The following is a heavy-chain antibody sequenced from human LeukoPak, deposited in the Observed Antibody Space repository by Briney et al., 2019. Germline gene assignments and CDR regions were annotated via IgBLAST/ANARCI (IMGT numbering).Heavy chain of an antibody. CDR2: IWYDGSNK. CDR3: ARDWATPRYYDSSGYFD. Sequence: GGSLRLSCAASGFTFSSYGMHWVRQAPGKGLEWVAVIWYDGSNKYYADSVKGRFTISRDNSKNTLYLQMNSLRAEDTAVYCCARDWATPRYYDSSGYFDWGQGTLVTVSS. D-gene: IGHD3-22*01. J-gene: IGHJ4*02. V-gene: IGHV3-33*01. CDR1: GFTFSSYG.